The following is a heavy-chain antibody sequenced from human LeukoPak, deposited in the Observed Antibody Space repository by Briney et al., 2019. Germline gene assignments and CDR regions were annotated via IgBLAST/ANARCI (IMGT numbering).Heavy chain of an antibody. J-gene: IGHJ6*03. Sequence: GASVKVSCKASGGTFSSYAISWVRQAPGQGLEWMGGIIPIFGTANYAQKFQGRVTITADKSTSTAYMELSSLRSEDTAVYYCARVAWAYLYYYYYYYMDVWDKGTTVTVSS. CDR2: IIPIFGTA. D-gene: IGHD3-16*01. CDR3: ARVAWAYLYYYYYYYMDV. CDR1: GGTFSSYA. V-gene: IGHV1-69*06.